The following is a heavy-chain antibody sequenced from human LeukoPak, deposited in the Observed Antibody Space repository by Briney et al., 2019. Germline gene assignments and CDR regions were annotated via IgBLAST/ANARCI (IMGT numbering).Heavy chain of an antibody. CDR3: AREARPDDAFDI. CDR1: GFTFSSYS. D-gene: IGHD1-14*01. CDR2: ISSSSSYI. V-gene: IGHV3-21*01. Sequence: PGVSLRLSCAASGFTFSSYSMNWVRQAPGKGLEWVSSISSSSSYIYYADSVKGRFTISIDNAENSLYLQMNSLRAEDTAVYYCAREARPDDAFDIWGQGTMVTVSS. J-gene: IGHJ3*02.